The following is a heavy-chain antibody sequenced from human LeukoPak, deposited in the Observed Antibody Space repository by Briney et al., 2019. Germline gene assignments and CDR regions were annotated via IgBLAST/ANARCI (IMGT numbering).Heavy chain of an antibody. V-gene: IGHV1-69*13. J-gene: IGHJ4*02. CDR2: IIPIFGTA. CDR3: ARGHLGATGGLDFDY. CDR1: GGTLSSYA. D-gene: IGHD1-26*01. Sequence: SVKVSCMASGGTLSSYAICWVRQAPGQGREWMGGIIPIFGTANYAQKFQGRVTSTADESTSTAYMQLSSLRSEDAAVYYCARGHLGATGGLDFDYWGQGTLVTVSS.